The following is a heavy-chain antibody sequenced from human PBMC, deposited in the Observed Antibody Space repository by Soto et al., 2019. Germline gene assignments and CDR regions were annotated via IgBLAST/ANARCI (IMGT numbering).Heavy chain of an antibody. V-gene: IGHV3-74*01. CDR1: GFTFSSYW. CDR3: ARAGDFWSGYNNWFDP. CDR2: INSDGSST. J-gene: IGHJ5*02. D-gene: IGHD3-3*01. Sequence: GGSLRLSCAAYGFTFSSYWMHWVRQAPGKGLVWVSRINSDGSSTSYADSVKGRFTISRDNAKNTLYLQMNSLRAEDTAVYYCARAGDFWSGYNNWFDPWGQGTLVTVSS.